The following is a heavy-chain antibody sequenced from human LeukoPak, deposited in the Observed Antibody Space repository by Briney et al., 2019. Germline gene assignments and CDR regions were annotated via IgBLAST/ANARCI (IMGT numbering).Heavy chain of an antibody. CDR3: ARGSRGRWSSSWYR. Sequence: ASLKVSCKASGYTFTSYDINWVRQATGQGLEWMGWMNPNSGNTGYAQKFQGRVTMTRNTSISTAYMELSSLRSEDTAVYYCARGSRGRWSSSWYRWGQGTLVTVSS. J-gene: IGHJ4*02. V-gene: IGHV1-8*01. CDR1: GYTFTSYD. CDR2: MNPNSGNT. D-gene: IGHD6-13*01.